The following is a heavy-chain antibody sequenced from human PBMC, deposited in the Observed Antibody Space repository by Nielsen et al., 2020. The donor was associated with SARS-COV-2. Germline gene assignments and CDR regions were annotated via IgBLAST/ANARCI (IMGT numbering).Heavy chain of an antibody. CDR1: GGSVSSNDW. CDR3: TRDLPYYETSTGYYSGGGLDP. D-gene: IGHD3-9*01. V-gene: IGHV4-4*02. J-gene: IGHJ5*02. Sequence: SETLSLTCAVSGGSVSSNDWWTWMRQPPGEGLVWIGYIYHSRSINYNPSLGSRVSMSMDTSTNSFSLRLTSVTAAATAVYYCTRDLPYYETSTGYYSGGGLDPWGAGSLVTVAS. CDR2: IYHSRSI.